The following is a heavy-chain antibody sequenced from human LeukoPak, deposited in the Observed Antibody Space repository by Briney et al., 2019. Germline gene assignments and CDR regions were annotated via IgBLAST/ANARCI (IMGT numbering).Heavy chain of an antibody. CDR2: ISGDGGYT. V-gene: IGHV3-23*01. D-gene: IGHD3-10*01. CDR1: GFTFSTYV. CDR3: AKGLDGSGSYSPLDY. J-gene: IGHJ4*02. Sequence: PGGSLRLSCAASGFTFSTYVMTWVRQAPGKGLEWVSSISGDGGYTYYADFVKGRFTISRDNSNNTLYLPMNSLRAEDTAVYYCAKGLDGSGSYSPLDYWGQGTLVTVSS.